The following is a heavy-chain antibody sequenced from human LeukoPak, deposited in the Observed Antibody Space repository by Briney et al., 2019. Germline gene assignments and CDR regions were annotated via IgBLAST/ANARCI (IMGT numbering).Heavy chain of an antibody. CDR1: GFTFSSNA. CDR3: ARVGYGGNSYFDY. J-gene: IGHJ4*02. CDR2: ISGSGGST. Sequence: GGSLRLSCAASGFTFSSNAMSWVRQAPGKGLEWVSAISGSGGSTYYPDSVKGRFTISRDNAKNSLYLQMNSLRAEDTAVYYCARVGYGGNSYFDYWGQGTLVTVSS. V-gene: IGHV3-23*01. D-gene: IGHD4-23*01.